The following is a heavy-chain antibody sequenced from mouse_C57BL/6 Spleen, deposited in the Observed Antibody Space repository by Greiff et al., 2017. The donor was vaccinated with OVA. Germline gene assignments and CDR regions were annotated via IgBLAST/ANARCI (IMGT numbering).Heavy chain of an antibody. CDR1: GYAFTNYL. D-gene: IGHD2-5*01. J-gene: IGHJ2*01. V-gene: IGHV1-54*01. CDR3: ARAGVYYSNYPDY. CDR2: INPGSGGT. Sequence: QVQLQQSGAELVRPGTSVKVSCKASGYAFTNYLIEWVKQRPGQGLEWIGVINPGSGGTNYNEKVKGKATLTADKSSSTAYTQLSSLTSEDLAVYFCARAGVYYSNYPDYWGQGTTLTVSS.